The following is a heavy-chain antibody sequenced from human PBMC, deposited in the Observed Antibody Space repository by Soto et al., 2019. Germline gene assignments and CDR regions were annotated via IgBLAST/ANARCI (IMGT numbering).Heavy chain of an antibody. Sequence: PGGSLRLSCAASGFTFSSYSMNWVRQAPGKGLEWVSSISSSSSYIYYADSVKGRFTISKDNAKNSLYLQMNSLRAEDTAVYYCARELGSGSLFRSYYYYYYGMDVWGQGTTVTVSS. J-gene: IGHJ6*02. CDR1: GFTFSSYS. D-gene: IGHD3-10*01. V-gene: IGHV3-21*01. CDR3: ARELGSGSLFRSYYYYYYGMDV. CDR2: ISSSSSYI.